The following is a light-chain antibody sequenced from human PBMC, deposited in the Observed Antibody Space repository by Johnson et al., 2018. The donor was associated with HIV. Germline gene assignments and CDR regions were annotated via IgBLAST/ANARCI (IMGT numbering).Light chain of an antibody. CDR2: ENN. J-gene: IGLJ1*01. Sequence: QSVLTQPPSVSAAPGQKVTISCSGGGSNIEVNSVSWYQQLPGTAPRVLIYENNKRPSGIPDRFSGSKSGTSATLGITGLQTGDEADYYCGTWDSSLSAGYVFGTGTKVTVL. CDR1: GSNIEVNS. V-gene: IGLV1-51*02. CDR3: GTWDSSLSAGYV.